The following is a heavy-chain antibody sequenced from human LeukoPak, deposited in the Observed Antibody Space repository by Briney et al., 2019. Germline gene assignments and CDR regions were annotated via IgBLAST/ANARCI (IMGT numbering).Heavy chain of an antibody. Sequence: ASVRVSCKASGYTFSGYYIHWVRQARGHGLEWMGWINPNNGGTNYAQNFQGRVTMTRDTSISTAYMDLNTLRSDDTAVYYCARPGTSLASGWFGTWGQETLVTVSS. D-gene: IGHD1-1*01. V-gene: IGHV1-2*02. CDR2: INPNNGGT. CDR3: ARPGTSLASGWFGT. J-gene: IGHJ5*02. CDR1: GYTFSGYY.